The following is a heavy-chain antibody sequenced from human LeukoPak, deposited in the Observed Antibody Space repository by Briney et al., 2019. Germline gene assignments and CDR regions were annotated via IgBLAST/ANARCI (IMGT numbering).Heavy chain of an antibody. V-gene: IGHV3-66*01. D-gene: IGHD1-26*01. CDR2: IYSGGST. CDR3: ARIVAGGAFDI. CDR1: GFTVSSND. J-gene: IGHJ3*02. Sequence: GGSLRLSCAAPGFTVSSNDMSWVRQAPGKGLEWVSVIYSGGSTYHADSVKGRFTISRDNSKNTLYLQMNSLRDEDTAVYYCARIVAGGAFDIWGQGTMVTVSS.